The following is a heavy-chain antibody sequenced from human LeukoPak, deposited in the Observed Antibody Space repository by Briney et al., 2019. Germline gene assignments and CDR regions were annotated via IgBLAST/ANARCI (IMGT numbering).Heavy chain of an antibody. CDR1: RFTFSTYW. V-gene: IGHV3-7*01. CDR2: IKPDGGEK. Sequence: GGSLRLSCAASRFTFSTYWMSWVRQAPGKGLEWVANIKPDGGEKYYVDSAEGRFTISRDNAKNSLYLQMSSLRAEDTAVYYCASGNWNDRAFDIWGQGTMVTVSS. D-gene: IGHD1-20*01. CDR3: ASGNWNDRAFDI. J-gene: IGHJ3*02.